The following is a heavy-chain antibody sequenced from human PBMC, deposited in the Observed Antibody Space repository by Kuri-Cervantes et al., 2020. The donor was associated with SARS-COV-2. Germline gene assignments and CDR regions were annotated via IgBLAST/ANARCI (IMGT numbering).Heavy chain of an antibody. CDR1: GYSFTSYW. Sequence: KVSCKGSGYSFTSYWIGWVRQMPGKGLKWMGIIYPGDSDTRYSPSFQGQVTISADKSISTAYLQWSSLKASDTAMYYCARLGNIWFGELLTPLPDQWGQGTLVTVSS. CDR2: IYPGDSDT. D-gene: IGHD3-10*01. CDR3: ARLGNIWFGELLTPLPDQ. V-gene: IGHV5-51*01. J-gene: IGHJ4*02.